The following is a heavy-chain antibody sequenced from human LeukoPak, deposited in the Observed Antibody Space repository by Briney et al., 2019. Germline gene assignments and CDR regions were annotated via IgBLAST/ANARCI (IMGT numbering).Heavy chain of an antibody. V-gene: IGHV4-39*01. CDR2: IYYSGST. D-gene: IGHD4-17*01. CDR3: ASLTYGAHDAFDI. CDR1: GGSISSSSYY. Sequence: ASETLSLTCTVSGGSISSSSYYWGWIRQPPGKGLEWIGSIYYSGSTYCNPSLKSRVTISVDTSKNQFSLKLSSVTAADTAVYYCASLTYGAHDAFDIWGQGTMVTVSS. J-gene: IGHJ3*02.